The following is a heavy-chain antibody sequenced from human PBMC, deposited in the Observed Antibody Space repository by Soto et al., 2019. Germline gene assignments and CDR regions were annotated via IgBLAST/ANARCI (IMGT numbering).Heavy chain of an antibody. V-gene: IGHV3-21*01. CDR1: GFTFSSYS. CDR3: ARDRATSSS. J-gene: IGHJ4*02. D-gene: IGHD6-13*01. Sequence: EVQLVESGGGLVKPGGSLRLSCAASGFTFSSYSMNWVRQAPGKGLEWVSSISSSSSYIYYAASVKGRFTISRDNAKNSLYLQMNSLRAEDTAVYYCARDRATSSSWGQGTLVTVSS. CDR2: ISSSSSYI.